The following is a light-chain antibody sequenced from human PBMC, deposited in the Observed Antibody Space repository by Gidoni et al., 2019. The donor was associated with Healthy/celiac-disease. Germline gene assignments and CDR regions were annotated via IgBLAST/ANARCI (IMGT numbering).Light chain of an antibody. Sequence: QSVLTQPPSASGTLGQSVPISCSGSSSHIGSNYVYWYQQLPGTAPKLLIYRNNQRPSGVPDRFSGSKSGTSASLAISGLRSEDEADYYCAAWDDSLSGWVFGGGTKLPVL. CDR1: SSHIGSNY. CDR2: RNN. CDR3: AAWDDSLSGWV. V-gene: IGLV1-47*01. J-gene: IGLJ3*02.